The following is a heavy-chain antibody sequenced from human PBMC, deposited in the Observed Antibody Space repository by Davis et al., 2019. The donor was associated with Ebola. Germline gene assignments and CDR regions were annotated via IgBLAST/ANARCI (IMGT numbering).Heavy chain of an antibody. CDR2: IIPLFGTP. D-gene: IGHD1-26*01. CDR3: ARDFGEGSGSYFVY. J-gene: IGHJ4*02. CDR1: GDTFNTYS. Sequence: SVTVSCKSSGDTFNTYSISWIRQAPGQGLEWMGGIIPLFGTPNYAERFQGRATITADKFANTIHMELSSLRSEDTAVYYCARDFGEGSGSYFVYWGQGSLVTVSS. V-gene: IGHV1-69*06.